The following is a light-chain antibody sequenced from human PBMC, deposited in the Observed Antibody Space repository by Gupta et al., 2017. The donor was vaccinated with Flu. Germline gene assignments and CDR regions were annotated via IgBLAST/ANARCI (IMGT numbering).Light chain of an antibody. Sequence: LTQPASLAGSPEQSITISCTGSSNDVGGDNFVSWYQKHPGTAPKPIIYEVSNRPSEVSNPFSGLQAEDEADYYCSSYTSSSTLGFGGGTKLTVL. CDR1: SNDVGGDNF. CDR3: SSYTSSSTLG. CDR2: EVS. V-gene: IGLV2-14*01. J-gene: IGLJ3*02.